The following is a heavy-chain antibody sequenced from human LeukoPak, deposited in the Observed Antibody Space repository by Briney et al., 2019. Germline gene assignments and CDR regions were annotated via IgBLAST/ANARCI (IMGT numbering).Heavy chain of an antibody. CDR2: IIPIFGTA. V-gene: IGHV1-69*05. Sequence: GASVKVSCKASGSTFSSYAISWVRQAPGQGLEWMGRIIPIFGTANYAQKFQGRVTITTDESTSTAYMELSSLRSEDTAVYYCARVIFRAYCGGDCYPLWGQGTLVTVSS. J-gene: IGHJ4*02. CDR3: ARVIFRAYCGGDCYPL. D-gene: IGHD2-21*02. CDR1: GSTFSSYA.